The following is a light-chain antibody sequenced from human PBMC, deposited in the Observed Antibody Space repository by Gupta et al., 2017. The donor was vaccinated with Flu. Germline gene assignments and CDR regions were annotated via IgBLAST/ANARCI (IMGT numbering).Light chain of an antibody. J-gene: IGKJ5*01. Sequence: PATLSLSPAERATLSCRASQSVSSYLAWYQQKPGQAPRLLIYDASNRATGIPARFSGSGSGTDFTLTISSLEPEDFAVYYCQQRRSWPITFGQGTRLEIK. CDR2: DAS. CDR1: QSVSSY. CDR3: QQRRSWPIT. V-gene: IGKV3-11*01.